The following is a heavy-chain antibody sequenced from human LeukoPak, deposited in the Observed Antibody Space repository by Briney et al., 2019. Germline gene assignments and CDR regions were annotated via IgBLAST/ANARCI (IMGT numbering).Heavy chain of an antibody. CDR3: ARATAAGTASFDY. Sequence: ASVKVSCKASRGTFSSYTISWVRQAPGQGLEWMGGIIPIFGTANYAQKFQGRVTITTDESTSTAYMELSSLRSEDTAVYYCARATAAGTASFDYWGQGTLVTVSS. CDR2: IIPIFGTA. J-gene: IGHJ4*02. CDR1: RGTFSSYT. D-gene: IGHD6-13*01. V-gene: IGHV1-69*05.